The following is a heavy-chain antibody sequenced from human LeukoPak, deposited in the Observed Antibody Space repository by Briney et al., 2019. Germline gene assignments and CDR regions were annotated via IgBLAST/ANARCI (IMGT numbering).Heavy chain of an antibody. Sequence: ASVKVSCTASGFTFTSYDINWVRQASGQGLEWMGWMNPNNGNTGYAQKFQGRVTMTRDTSISTAYMELRGLRSEDTAVYYCVRDGEGAAISVNYWFDPWGQGTLVTVSP. D-gene: IGHD2-2*02. CDR3: VRDGEGAAISVNYWFDP. CDR2: MNPNNGNT. V-gene: IGHV1-8*01. CDR1: GFTFTSYD. J-gene: IGHJ5*02.